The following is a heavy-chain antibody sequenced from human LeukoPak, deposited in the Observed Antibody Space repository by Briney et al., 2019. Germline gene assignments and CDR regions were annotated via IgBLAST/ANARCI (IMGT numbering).Heavy chain of an antibody. J-gene: IGHJ4*02. CDR3: ARRLVDSGASQVSDD. D-gene: IGHD2-15*01. V-gene: IGHV4-34*01. Sequence: PSETLSLTCAVYGGSFSGYYWSWIRQPPGKGLEWIGEINDSGSVNCNPSLKNRVTLSVDTSKNQFSLRLSSVAAADTAVYYCARRLVDSGASQVSDDWGQGSLVTVSS. CDR2: INDSGSV. CDR1: GGSFSGYY.